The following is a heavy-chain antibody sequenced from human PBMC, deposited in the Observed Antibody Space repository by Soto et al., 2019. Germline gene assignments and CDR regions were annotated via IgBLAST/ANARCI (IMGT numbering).Heavy chain of an antibody. Sequence: PGGSLRLSCAASGFTFSSYSMNWVRQAPGKGLEWVSSISSSSSYIYYADSVKGRFTISRDNAKNSLYLQMNSLRAEDTAVYYCARDKGASTTATLNWFDPWGQGTLVTVSS. CDR3: ARDKGASTTATLNWFDP. CDR2: ISSSSSYI. J-gene: IGHJ5*02. V-gene: IGHV3-21*01. CDR1: GFTFSSYS. D-gene: IGHD2-15*01.